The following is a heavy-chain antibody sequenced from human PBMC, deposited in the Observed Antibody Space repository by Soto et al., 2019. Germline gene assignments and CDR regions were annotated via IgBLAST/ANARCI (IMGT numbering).Heavy chain of an antibody. CDR3: ARDKITGLFDY. V-gene: IGHV4-59*12. CDR2: IYYSGST. D-gene: IGHD2-8*02. J-gene: IGHJ4*02. CDR1: GGSISNYY. Sequence: SETLSLTCTVSGGSISNYYWSWIRQPPGKGLEWIGYIYYSGSTNYNPSLKSRVTMSVDTSKNQCSLNLSSVTAADTAVYYCARDKITGLFDYWGQGTLVTVSS.